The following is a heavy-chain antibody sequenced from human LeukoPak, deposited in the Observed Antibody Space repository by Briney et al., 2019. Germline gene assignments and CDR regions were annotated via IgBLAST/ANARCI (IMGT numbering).Heavy chain of an antibody. V-gene: IGHV4-59*01. CDR3: ARDVAGPFSSGWYGVCDY. CDR1: GGSITNYY. CDR2: IHYTGST. Sequence: SETLSLTCTVPGGSITNYYWSWIRQSPGKGREWIGYIHYTGSTNYNPSLKTRVTISIDTSNNQFSLELRSVTAADNAVYYCARDVAGPFSSGWYGVCDYWGQGTLVTISS. D-gene: IGHD6-19*01. J-gene: IGHJ4*02.